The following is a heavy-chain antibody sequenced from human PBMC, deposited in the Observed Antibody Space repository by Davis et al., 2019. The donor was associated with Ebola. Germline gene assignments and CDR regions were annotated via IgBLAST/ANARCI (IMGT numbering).Heavy chain of an antibody. CDR3: ARSRITMVRGVTPFDY. V-gene: IGHV4-59*01. Sequence: PSETLSLTCAVYGGSFSGYYWSWIRQPPGKGLEWIGYIYYSGSTNYNPSLKSRVTISVDTSKNQFSLKLSSVTAADTAVYYCARSRITMVRGVTPFDYWGQGTLVTVSS. J-gene: IGHJ4*02. D-gene: IGHD3-10*01. CDR1: GGSFSGYY. CDR2: IYYSGST.